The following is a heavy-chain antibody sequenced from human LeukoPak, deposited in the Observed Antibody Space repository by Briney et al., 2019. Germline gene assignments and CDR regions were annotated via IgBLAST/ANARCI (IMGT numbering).Heavy chain of an antibody. CDR3: ASYSSLDY. J-gene: IGHJ4*02. D-gene: IGHD3-22*01. Sequence: PGGSLRLSCAASGFTFSSYAMSWVRQAPGKGLEWVSLIYSGGSRYYADSVKGRFTISRDNSKNTLYLQMNSLRADDTAVYYCASYSSLDYWGQGALVTVSS. CDR1: GFTFSSYA. CDR2: IYSGGSR. V-gene: IGHV3-23*03.